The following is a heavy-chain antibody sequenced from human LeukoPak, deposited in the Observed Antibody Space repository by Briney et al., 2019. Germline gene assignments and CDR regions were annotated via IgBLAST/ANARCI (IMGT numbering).Heavy chain of an antibody. D-gene: IGHD2-21*02. CDR2: INNDGSYT. CDR3: ARGAGGHFYGSIDY. CDR1: GFTFSSYW. Sequence: GGSLRLSCAASGFTFSSYWMHWVRQAPGKGLVWVSRINNDGSYTSYAGSVKGRFTISRDNAKNTLYLQMSSLRADDTAVYYCARGAGGHFYGSIDYWGQGTLVTVSS. J-gene: IGHJ4*02. V-gene: IGHV3-74*01.